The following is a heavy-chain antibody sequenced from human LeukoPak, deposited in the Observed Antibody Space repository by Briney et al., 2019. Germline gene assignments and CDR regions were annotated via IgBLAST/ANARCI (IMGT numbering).Heavy chain of an antibody. CDR1: GGSISSSSYY. CDR3: ARVISQKPLQDWFDP. Sequence: SETLSPTCTVSGGSISSSSYYWGWIRQPPGKGLEWIGSIYYSGSTYYNPSLKSRVTISVDTSKNQFSLKLSSVTAADTAVYYCARVISQKPLQDWFDPWGQGTLVTVSS. D-gene: IGHD5-24*01. CDR2: IYYSGST. J-gene: IGHJ5*02. V-gene: IGHV4-39*07.